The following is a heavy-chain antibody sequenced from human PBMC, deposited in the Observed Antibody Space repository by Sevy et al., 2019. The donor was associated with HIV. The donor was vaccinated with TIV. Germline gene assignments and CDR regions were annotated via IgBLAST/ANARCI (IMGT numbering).Heavy chain of an antibody. V-gene: IGHV3-30-3*01. Sequence: GGSLRLSCAASGFSVSTHAMHWVRQAPGKGLEWVALISYDGSSKYYADSVKGRLTISRDNSKNTLYLQMSSLRPDDTAVYYCTRDAGYSTGWYPSDYWGQGTLATVSS. CDR3: TRDAGYSTGWYPSDY. CDR1: GFSVSTHA. CDR2: ISYDGSSK. J-gene: IGHJ4*02. D-gene: IGHD6-19*01.